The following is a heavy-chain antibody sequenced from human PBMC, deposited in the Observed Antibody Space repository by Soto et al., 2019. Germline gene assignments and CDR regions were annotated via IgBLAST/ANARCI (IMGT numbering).Heavy chain of an antibody. D-gene: IGHD5-18*01. CDR2: ISWNSGSI. CDR1: GFTFDDYA. J-gene: IGHJ4*02. V-gene: IGHV3-9*01. CDR3: AKSGYSYGYHYFDY. Sequence: GGSLRLSCAASGFTFDDYAMHWVRQAPGKGLEWVSGISWNSGSIGYADSVKGRFTISRDNAKNSLYLQMNSLRAEDTALYYCAKSGYSYGYHYFDYWGQGTLVTVSS.